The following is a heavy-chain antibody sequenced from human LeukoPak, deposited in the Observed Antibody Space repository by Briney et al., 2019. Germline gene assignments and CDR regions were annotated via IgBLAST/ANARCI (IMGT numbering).Heavy chain of an antibody. CDR2: ISGSGGST. V-gene: IGHV3-23*01. CDR3: AKDYDSSGHYYALDY. D-gene: IGHD3-22*01. J-gene: IGHJ4*02. Sequence: PGGFLRLSCAASGFTFSSYAMSWVRQAPGKGLEWVSAISGSGGSTYYADSVKGRFTISRDNSKNTLYLQMNSLRAEDTAVYYCAKDYDSSGHYYALDYWGQGTLVTVSS. CDR1: GFTFSSYA.